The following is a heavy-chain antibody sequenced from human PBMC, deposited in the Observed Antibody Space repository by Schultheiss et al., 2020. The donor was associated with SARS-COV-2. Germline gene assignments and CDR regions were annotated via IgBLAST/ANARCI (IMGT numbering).Heavy chain of an antibody. J-gene: IGHJ6*02. CDR1: GFTLSTYA. CDR2: ISGSGTST. D-gene: IGHD3-16*02. CDR3: ARLYRYGMDV. V-gene: IGHV3-21*01. Sequence: GGSLRLSCVASGFTLSTYAMSWARQAPGKGLNWVSIISGSGTSTYYADSVKGRFTISRDNAKNSLYLQMNSLRAADTAVYYCARLYRYGMDVWGQGTTVTVSS.